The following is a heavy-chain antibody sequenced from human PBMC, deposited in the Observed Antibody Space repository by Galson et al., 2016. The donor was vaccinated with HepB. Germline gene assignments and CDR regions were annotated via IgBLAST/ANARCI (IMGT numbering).Heavy chain of an antibody. CDR2: IYSGGNT. CDR1: GFTVSSTY. CDR3: AKGRSAIAAAGLNY. V-gene: IGHV3-53*01. J-gene: IGHJ4*02. Sequence: SLRLSCAASGFTVSSTYMTWVRQAPGKGLEWVSGIYSGGNTYYADSVKGRFTISRDNSKSTLYLQMNSLRVEDTAVYYCAKGRSAIAAAGLNYWGQGTLVTVSS. D-gene: IGHD6-13*01.